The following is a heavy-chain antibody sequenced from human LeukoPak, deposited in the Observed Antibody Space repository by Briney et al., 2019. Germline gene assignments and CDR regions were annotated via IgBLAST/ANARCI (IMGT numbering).Heavy chain of an antibody. CDR3: ARLFTRAWEYRYGMDV. J-gene: IGHJ6*02. D-gene: IGHD1-26*01. Sequence: PSETLSLTCTVSGGSISTDGSYWAWLRQPPGKGLEWIGSIYIDGVTHYNSSLQSRVTLSIDTSKNHFSLRLTSVTAADTAVFYCARLFTRAWEYRYGMDVWGQGIAVTVSS. CDR2: IYIDGVT. CDR1: GGSISTDGSY. V-gene: IGHV4-39*02.